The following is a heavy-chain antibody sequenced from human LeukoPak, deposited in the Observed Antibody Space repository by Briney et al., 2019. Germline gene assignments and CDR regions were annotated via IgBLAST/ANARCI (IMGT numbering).Heavy chain of an antibody. D-gene: IGHD5-24*01. J-gene: IGHJ4*02. Sequence: PGGSLRLSCAASGFTFSSYAMSWVRHAPGKGLEWVSCITGSGEITHYADSVRGRFSIDRDKSKNTLYLQMNSLRGEDTAVYYCAKSRERYNILDYWGQGNLVTVSS. CDR1: GFTFSSYA. CDR2: ITGSGEIT. CDR3: AKSRERYNILDY. V-gene: IGHV3-23*01.